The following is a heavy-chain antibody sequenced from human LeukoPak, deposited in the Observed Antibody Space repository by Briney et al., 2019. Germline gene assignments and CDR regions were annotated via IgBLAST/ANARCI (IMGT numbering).Heavy chain of an antibody. J-gene: IGHJ5*02. V-gene: IGHV3-48*04. CDR1: GFTFSSYS. Sequence: GGSLRLSCAASGFTFSSYSMNWVRQAPGKGLEWVSYISSSGSTIYYADSVKGRFTISRDNAKNSLYLQMNSLRAEDTAVYYCARAFGTARIYNWFDPWGQGTLVTVSS. D-gene: IGHD1-1*01. CDR3: ARAFGTARIYNWFDP. CDR2: ISSSGSTI.